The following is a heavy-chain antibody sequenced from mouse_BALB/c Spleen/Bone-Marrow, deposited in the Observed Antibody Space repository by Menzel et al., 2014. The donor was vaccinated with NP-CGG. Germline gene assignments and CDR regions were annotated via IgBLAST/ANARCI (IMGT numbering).Heavy chain of an antibody. Sequence: EVQVVESGGDLVKPGGSLKLSCAASGFTFSNYAMSWVRQTPKKRLKWVASISSAGSTYYPDSVRGRFTISRDSARNILYLQMSSLRSEDSAMYYCVRWTTYPLMDYWGQGTSVTVSS. V-gene: IGHV5-6-5*01. CDR3: VRWTTYPLMDY. CDR2: ISSAGST. CDR1: GFTFSNYA. D-gene: IGHD5-5*01. J-gene: IGHJ4*01.